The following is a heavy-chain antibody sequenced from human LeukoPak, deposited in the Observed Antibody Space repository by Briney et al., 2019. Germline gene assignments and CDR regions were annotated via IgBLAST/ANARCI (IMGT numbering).Heavy chain of an antibody. D-gene: IGHD3-10*01. V-gene: IGHV3-33*01. CDR2: IWYDGSKK. CDR3: ARDGLTMVRGVLDY. CDR1: GYTFRRNG. J-gene: IGHJ4*02. Sequence: GGSLRLSCAASGYTFRRNGMHWVRQAPGKGLEWVAVIWYDGSKKYYGDSVRGRFTISRDNSKNTLYLQMNSLRAEDTAVYYCARDGLTMVRGVLDYWGQGTLVTVSS.